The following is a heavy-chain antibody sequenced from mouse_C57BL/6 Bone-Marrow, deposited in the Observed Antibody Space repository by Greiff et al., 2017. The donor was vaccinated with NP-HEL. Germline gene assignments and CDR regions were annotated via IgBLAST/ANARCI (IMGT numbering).Heavy chain of an antibody. CDR2: IHPNSGST. CDR3: ARAPHDGYYWYFDV. V-gene: IGHV1-64*01. D-gene: IGHD2-3*01. Sequence: QVHVKQPGAELVKPGASVKLSCKASGYTFTSYWMHWVKQRPGQGLEWIGMIHPNSGSTNYNEKFKSKATLTVDKSSSTAYMQLSSLTSEDSAVYYCARAPHDGYYWYFDVWGTGTTVTVSS. J-gene: IGHJ1*03. CDR1: GYTFTSYW.